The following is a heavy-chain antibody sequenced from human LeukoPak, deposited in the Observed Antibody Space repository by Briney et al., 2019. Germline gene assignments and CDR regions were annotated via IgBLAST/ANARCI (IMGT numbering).Heavy chain of an antibody. CDR1: GFTFSNAW. V-gene: IGHV3-15*01. D-gene: IGHD6-19*01. CDR2: IKSKTDGGTT. J-gene: IGHJ4*02. CDR3: TTEQWLVKYYFDY. Sequence: GGSLRLSCAASGFTFSNAWMSWVRQAPGKGLEWVGRIKSKTDGGTTDYAAPVKGRFTISRDDSKNTLYLQMNSLKTEDTAVYYCTTEQWLVKYYFDYWGQGTLVTVSS.